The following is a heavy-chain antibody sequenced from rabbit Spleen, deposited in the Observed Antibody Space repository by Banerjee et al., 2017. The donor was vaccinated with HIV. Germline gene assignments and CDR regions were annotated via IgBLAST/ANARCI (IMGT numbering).Heavy chain of an antibody. D-gene: IGHD8-1*01. Sequence: QSLEESGGDLVKPGGTLTLTCTVSGFSFSSNWICWVRQAPGKGLEWISCIAGSSSGFTYSATWAKGRFTCSKTSSTTVTLQMTSLTIADTATYFCARDTGSSFSSYGMDLWGPGTWSPS. V-gene: IGHV1S40*01. CDR2: IAGSSSGFT. CDR1: GFSFSSNW. CDR3: ARDTGSSFSSYGMDL. J-gene: IGHJ6*01.